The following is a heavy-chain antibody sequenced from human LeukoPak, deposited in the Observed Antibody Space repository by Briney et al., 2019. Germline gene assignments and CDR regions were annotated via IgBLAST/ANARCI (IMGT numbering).Heavy chain of an antibody. Sequence: PGGSLRLSCAASGFTFSSYGMHWVRQAPGKGLEWVSSISSSSSYIYYADSVKGRFTISRDNAKNSLYLQMNSLRAEDTAVYYCARGYCSGGSCLCFDYWGQGTLVTVSS. D-gene: IGHD2-15*01. CDR2: ISSSSSYI. CDR3: ARGYCSGGSCLCFDY. V-gene: IGHV3-21*01. J-gene: IGHJ4*02. CDR1: GFTFSSYG.